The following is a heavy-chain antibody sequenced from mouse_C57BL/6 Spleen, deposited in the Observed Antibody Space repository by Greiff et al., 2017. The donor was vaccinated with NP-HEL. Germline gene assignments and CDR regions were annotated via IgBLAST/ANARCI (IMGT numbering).Heavy chain of an antibody. CDR2: IDPSDSET. CDR1: GYTFTSYW. CDR3: ARRDYDYDGYAMDY. J-gene: IGHJ4*01. Sequence: QVQLQQPGAELVRPGSSVKLSCKASGYTFTSYWMHWVKQRPIQGLEWIGNIDPSDSETHYIQKFKNKATLTVDKSSSPAYMQISSLTSEDAAVYYGARRDYDYDGYAMDYWGQGTSVTVSS. D-gene: IGHD2-4*01. V-gene: IGHV1-52*01.